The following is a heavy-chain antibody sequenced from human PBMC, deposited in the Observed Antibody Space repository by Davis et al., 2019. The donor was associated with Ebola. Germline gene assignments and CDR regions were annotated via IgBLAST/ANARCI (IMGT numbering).Heavy chain of an antibody. J-gene: IGHJ5*02. D-gene: IGHD6-13*01. CDR3: ARGKPFGSSLWFDP. Sequence: MPSETLSLTCAVSGCPISSGGHSWSWIRQPPGNGLEWIGYIYHSGSTYYNPSLKSRVPISVYRSKNQFSLKLSSVTAADAAVYYCARGKPFGSSLWFDPWGQGTLVTVSS. V-gene: IGHV4-30-2*01. CDR1: GCPISSGGHS. CDR2: IYHSGST.